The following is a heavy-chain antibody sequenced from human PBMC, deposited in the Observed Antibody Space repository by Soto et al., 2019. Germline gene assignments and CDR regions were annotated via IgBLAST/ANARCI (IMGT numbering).Heavy chain of an antibody. J-gene: IGHJ6*02. V-gene: IGHV4-4*02. D-gene: IGHD6-25*01. CDR1: GGSISSSNW. CDR3: ERDLNSGYGDYGMDV. CDR2: IYHSGST. Sequence: PSETLSLTCAVSGGSISSSNWWSWVRQPPGKGLEWIGEIYHSGSTNYNPSLKSRVTISVDKSKNQFSLKLSSVTAADTAVYYCERDLNSGYGDYGMDVWGQGTTVTVYS.